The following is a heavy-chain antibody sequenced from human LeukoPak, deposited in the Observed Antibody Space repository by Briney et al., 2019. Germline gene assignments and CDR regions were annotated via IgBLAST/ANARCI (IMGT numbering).Heavy chain of an antibody. CDR1: GGSLNGYY. D-gene: IGHD3-3*01. V-gene: IGHV4-34*01. J-gene: IGHJ4*02. CDR3: ARVPLRFLEPFDY. Sequence: PSETLSLTCSVYGGSLNGYYWSWIRQLPGKGLEWMGEINHSGTTNYNPSLKSRVTMSLDTSKNQFSLRLNSVSAADMAVYYCARVPLRFLEPFDYWGQGILVTVSS. CDR2: INHSGTT.